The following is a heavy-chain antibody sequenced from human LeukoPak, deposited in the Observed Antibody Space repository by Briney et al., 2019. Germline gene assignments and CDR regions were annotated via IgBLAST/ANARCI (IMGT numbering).Heavy chain of an antibody. CDR1: GGTFSSYA. V-gene: IGHV1-69*01. CDR2: IIPIFGTA. Sequence: ASVKVSCKASGGTFSSYAISWVRQAPGQGLEWMGGIIPIFGTANYAQKFQGRVTITADESTSTAYMELSSLRSEDTAVYYCARAPRAEWSLYYYYYGMDVWGQGTTVTVSS. CDR3: ARAPRAEWSLYYYYYGMDV. J-gene: IGHJ6*02. D-gene: IGHD3-3*01.